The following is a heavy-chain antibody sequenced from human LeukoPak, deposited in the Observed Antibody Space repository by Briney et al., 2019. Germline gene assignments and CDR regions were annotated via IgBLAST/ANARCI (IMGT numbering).Heavy chain of an antibody. CDR3: ARDSSGYLIGYFDY. J-gene: IGHJ4*02. CDR2: IIPIFGTA. D-gene: IGHD3-22*01. CDR1: GGTFSSYA. V-gene: IGHV1-69*05. Sequence: ASVKVSCKASGGTFSSYAISWVRQAPGQGLEWMGGIIPIFGTANYAQKFQGRVTITTDESTSTAYMELSSLRSEDTAVYYCARDSSGYLIGYFDYWGQGTLVTVSS.